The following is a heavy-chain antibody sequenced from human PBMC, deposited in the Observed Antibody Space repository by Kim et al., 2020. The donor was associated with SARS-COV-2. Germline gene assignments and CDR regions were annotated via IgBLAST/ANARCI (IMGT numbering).Heavy chain of an antibody. CDR2: INHSGST. CDR3: ARSPPAEGSEIWWFDP. J-gene: IGHJ5*02. CDR1: GGSFSGYY. Sequence: SETLSLTCAVYGGSFSGYYWSWIRQPPGKGLEWIGEINHSGSTNYNPSLKSRVTISVDTSKNQFSLKLSSVTAADTAVYYCARSPPAEGSEIWWFDPWGQGTLVTVSS. D-gene: IGHD3-10*01. V-gene: IGHV4-34*01.